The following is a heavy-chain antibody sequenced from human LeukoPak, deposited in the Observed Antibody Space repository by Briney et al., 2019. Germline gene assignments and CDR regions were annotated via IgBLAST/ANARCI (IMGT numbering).Heavy chain of an antibody. Sequence: PSETLSLTCTVSGGSISSYSWTWIRQPPGKGLEWIGSIYYSGSTNYNTSLKSRVTISVDTSKNQFSLKLSSVTAADTAVYYCVRDRVLGAFNIWGQGTMLTVSS. CDR3: VRDRVLGAFNI. D-gene: IGHD3-16*01. CDR2: IYYSGST. J-gene: IGHJ3*02. CDR1: GGSISSYS. V-gene: IGHV4-59*01.